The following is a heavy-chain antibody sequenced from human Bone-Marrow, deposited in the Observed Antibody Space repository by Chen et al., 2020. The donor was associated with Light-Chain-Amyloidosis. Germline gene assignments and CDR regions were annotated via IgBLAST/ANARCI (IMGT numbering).Heavy chain of an antibody. CDR3: ARTDIMYYQSMDV. D-gene: IGHD2-8*01. V-gene: IGHV4-39*07. CDR2: GST. J-gene: IGHJ6*04. Sequence: GSTYYNPSLKSRVTILVDTSKNQFSLNLSSVTAADTAVYYFARTDIMYYQSMDVWVKGTTVTVSS.